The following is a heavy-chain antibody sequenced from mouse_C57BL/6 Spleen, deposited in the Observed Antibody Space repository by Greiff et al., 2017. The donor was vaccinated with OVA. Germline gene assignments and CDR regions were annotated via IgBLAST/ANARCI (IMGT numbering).Heavy chain of an antibody. Sequence: VQLQQPGAELVQPGASVKLSCTASGYTFTSYWITWVKQRPGQGLEWIGDIYPGSGSTNYNEKFKSKATLTVDTSSSTAYMQISSLTSEDSAVYYGARGKAYWGQGTLVTVSA. CDR2: IYPGSGST. CDR3: ARGKAY. J-gene: IGHJ3*01. V-gene: IGHV1-55*01. CDR1: GYTFTSYW.